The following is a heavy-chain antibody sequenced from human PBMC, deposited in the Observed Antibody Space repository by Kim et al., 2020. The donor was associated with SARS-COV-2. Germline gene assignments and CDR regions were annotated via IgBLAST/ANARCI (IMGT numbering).Heavy chain of an antibody. CDR2: LNQDGSAK. Sequence: GGSLRLSCAASGFTFSSYWMSWVRQAPGKGLEWVANLNQDGSAKFYVDPVKGRFTISRDNAKNSVFLEMNSLRAEDTAVYYCGRGIPSVWGQGSLVTVSS. CDR3: GRGIPSV. CDR1: GFTFSSYW. D-gene: IGHD2-21*01. V-gene: IGHV3-7*03. J-gene: IGHJ4*02.